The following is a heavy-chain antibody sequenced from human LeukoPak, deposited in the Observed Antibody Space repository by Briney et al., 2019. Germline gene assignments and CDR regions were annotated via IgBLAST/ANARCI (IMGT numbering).Heavy chain of an antibody. CDR1: AGSISSSSYY. CDR2: IYYTGST. Sequence: SETLSLTCTVSAGSISSSSYYWGWIRQPPGKGLEWIGTIYYTGSTYYNPSLKSRVTISVGTSKNQFSLRLSSVTAADTAVYYCARGPPYYYDSSGYDPGNWFDPWGQGTLVTVSS. V-gene: IGHV4-39*07. J-gene: IGHJ5*02. CDR3: ARGPPYYYDSSGYDPGNWFDP. D-gene: IGHD3-22*01.